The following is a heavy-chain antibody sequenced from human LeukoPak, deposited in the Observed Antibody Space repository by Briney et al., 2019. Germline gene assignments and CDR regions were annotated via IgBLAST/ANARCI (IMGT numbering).Heavy chain of an antibody. CDR3: ARAGQYGEDAFDI. D-gene: IGHD4-17*01. J-gene: IGHJ3*02. CDR2: ISSSSSTI. CDR1: GFTFSSYS. V-gene: IGHV3-48*04. Sequence: GGSLRLSCAASGFTFSSYSMNWVRQAPGKGLEWVSYISSSSSTIYYADSVKGRFTISRDNAKNSLYLQMNSLRAEDTAVYYCARAGQYGEDAFDIWGQGTMVTVSS.